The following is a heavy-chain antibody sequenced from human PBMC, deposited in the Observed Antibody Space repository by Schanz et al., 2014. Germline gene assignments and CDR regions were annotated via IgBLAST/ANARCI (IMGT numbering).Heavy chain of an antibody. Sequence: VQLLESGGTVVQPGGSLRVSCAASGFVFRTFAMYWVRQAPGKGLEWVAVISYDGVNTYYADSVKGRFTISRDNSKNTLYLQMNSLRGEDTAVYYCASPALVQGLMTEYYFDYWGQGTLVTVSS. CDR2: ISYDGVNT. D-gene: IGHD3-10*01. CDR3: ASPALVQGLMTEYYFDY. V-gene: IGHV3-30-3*01. CDR1: GFVFRTFA. J-gene: IGHJ4*02.